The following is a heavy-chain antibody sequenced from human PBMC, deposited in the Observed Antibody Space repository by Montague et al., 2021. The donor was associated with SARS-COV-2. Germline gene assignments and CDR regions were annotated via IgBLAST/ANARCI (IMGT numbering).Heavy chain of an antibody. CDR3: ARVSVEMATMGVYYYYGMDV. V-gene: IGHV4-31*03. CDR2: IYCSGST. D-gene: IGHD5-24*01. Sequence: TLSLTCTVSGGSISSGCYYWIWIRQHPGKGLEGIGYIYCSGSTYYNPSLKSRVTISVDTSKNQFSLKLSSVTAADTAVYYCARVSVEMATMGVYYYYGMDVWGQGTTVTVSS. J-gene: IGHJ6*02. CDR1: GGSISSGCYY.